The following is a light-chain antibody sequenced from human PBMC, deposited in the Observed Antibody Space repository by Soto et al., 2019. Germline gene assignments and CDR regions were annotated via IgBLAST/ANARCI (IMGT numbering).Light chain of an antibody. CDR1: QTISSW. CDR3: QHYNSYSEA. CDR2: KAS. J-gene: IGKJ1*01. V-gene: IGKV1-5*03. Sequence: DLQMPQSQSSLSASVGDRLTITRRASQTISSWLAWYQQKPGKATKLLIYKASTLKSGVPSRFSGSGSGTEFTLTISSLQPDDFATYYCQHYNSYSEAVGQGNKVDIK.